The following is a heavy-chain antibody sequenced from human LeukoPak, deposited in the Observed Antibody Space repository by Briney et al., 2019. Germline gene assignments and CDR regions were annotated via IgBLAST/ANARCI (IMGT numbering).Heavy chain of an antibody. D-gene: IGHD2-2*01. CDR2: IKQDGSEK. J-gene: IGHJ4*02. Sequence: PGGSLRLSCAASGFTFSSYWMSWVRQAPGKGLEWVANIKQDGSEKYYVDSVKGRFTISRDNAKNSLYLQMNSLRAEDTAVYYCASPHEEGYCSSTSCPLDYWGQGTLVTVSS. CDR1: GFTFSSYW. V-gene: IGHV3-7*01. CDR3: ASPHEEGYCSSTSCPLDY.